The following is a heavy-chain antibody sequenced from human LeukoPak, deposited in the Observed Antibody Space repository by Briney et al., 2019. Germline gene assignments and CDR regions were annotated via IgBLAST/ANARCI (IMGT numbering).Heavy chain of an antibody. CDR1: GFIFSSYE. D-gene: IGHD1-1*01. J-gene: IGHJ4*02. V-gene: IGHV3-48*03. Sequence: GGSLRLSCAASGFIFSSYEMNWVRQAPGKGLEWVSFISSSGTAIYYADSVRGRITISRDNDKNSLYLQMNSLRGEDTAVYYCARKLPGTTYFDYWGQGTLVTVSS. CDR2: ISSSGTAI. CDR3: ARKLPGTTYFDY.